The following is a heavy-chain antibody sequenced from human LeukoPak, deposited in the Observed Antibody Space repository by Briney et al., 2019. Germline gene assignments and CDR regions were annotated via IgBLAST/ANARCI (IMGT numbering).Heavy chain of an antibody. CDR1: GFTFSSYW. CDR2: INSDGSST. D-gene: IGHD1-26*01. V-gene: IGHV3-74*01. J-gene: IGHJ4*02. CDR3: ARVRGSYGDFDY. Sequence: GGSLRLSCAASGFTFSSYWMHWVRQAPGKGLAWVSRINSDGSSTSYADSVKGRFTISRDNAKNTLYLQMNSLRAEDTAVYYCARVRGSYGDFDYCGQGSLVTV.